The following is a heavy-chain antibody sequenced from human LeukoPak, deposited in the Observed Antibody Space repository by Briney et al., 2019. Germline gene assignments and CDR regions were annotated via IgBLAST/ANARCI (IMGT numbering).Heavy chain of an antibody. CDR1: GFTFSSYA. J-gene: IGHJ4*02. D-gene: IGHD2-2*02. CDR3: ANNARRYCSSTSCYTPYDY. V-gene: IGHV3-23*01. CDR2: LSGSGGST. Sequence: GGSLRPSCAASGFTFSSYAMSWVRQAPGKGLKWVSALSGSGGSTYYADSVKGRFTIPRDNSKNTLYLQMNSLRAKDTAVYYCANNARRYCSSTSCYTPYDYWGQGTLVTVSS.